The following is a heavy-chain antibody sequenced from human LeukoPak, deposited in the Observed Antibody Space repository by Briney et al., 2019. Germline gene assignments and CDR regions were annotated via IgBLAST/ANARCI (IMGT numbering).Heavy chain of an antibody. V-gene: IGHV4-39*01. Sequence: SETLSLTCTVSGGSISSSSYYWGWIRQPPGKGLEWIGSIYYSGSTYYNPPLKSRVTISVDTSKNQFSLKLSSVTAADTAVYYCARQYDTAMKPFDYWGQGTLVTVSS. CDR2: IYYSGST. D-gene: IGHD5-18*01. CDR3: ARQYDTAMKPFDY. CDR1: GGSISSSSYY. J-gene: IGHJ4*02.